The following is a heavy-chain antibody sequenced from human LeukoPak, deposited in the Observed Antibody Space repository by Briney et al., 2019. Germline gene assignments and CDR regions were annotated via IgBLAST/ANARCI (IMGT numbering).Heavy chain of an antibody. V-gene: IGHV1-18*01. CDR3: ARDNGHKSVDY. Sequence: ASVKVSCKASGYTFSSYGISWLRQAPGQGLEWMGWISAYNGNTNYAQKFQGRVTMTTDTSTSTLYTEVRSLRSDDTAVYYCARDNGHKSVDYWGQGTLVTVSS. CDR1: GYTFSSYG. D-gene: IGHD2-21*01. CDR2: ISAYNGNT. J-gene: IGHJ4*02.